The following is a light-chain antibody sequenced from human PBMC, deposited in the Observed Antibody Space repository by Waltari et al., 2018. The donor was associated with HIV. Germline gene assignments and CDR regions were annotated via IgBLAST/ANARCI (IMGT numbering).Light chain of an antibody. J-gene: IGLJ1*01. V-gene: IGLV2-14*01. CDR3: SSYTSSSTLYV. CDR2: EVS. CDR1: SSDVGGYNY. Sequence: QSALTQPASVSGSPGQSITISCTGTSSDVGGYNYVSWYQQHPGKAPKRMISEVSNRPSGVTNRFSGSKSGNTASLTISGLQVEDEADYYCSSYTSSSTLYVFGTGTKVTVL.